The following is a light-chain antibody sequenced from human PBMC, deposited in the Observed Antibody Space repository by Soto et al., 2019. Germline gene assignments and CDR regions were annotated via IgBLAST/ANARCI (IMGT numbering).Light chain of an antibody. J-gene: IGKJ1*01. CDR1: QSVSNSF. CDR2: TAS. V-gene: IGKV3-20*01. Sequence: EIVLTQSPGTLSLSPGERATLSCRARQSVSNSFLAWYQHKPGQAPSLVIYTASYRATGIPDRFSGSGSGTYLILTIRNLGPEDFAVYYCLPYENFPWTFGPGTKVEIK. CDR3: LPYENFPWT.